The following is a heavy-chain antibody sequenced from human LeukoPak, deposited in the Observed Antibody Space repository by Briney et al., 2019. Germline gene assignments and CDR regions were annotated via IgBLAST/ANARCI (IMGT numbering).Heavy chain of an antibody. V-gene: IGHV4-39*07. CDR3: ARVGSTVTTFFDY. Sequence: SETLSLTCSVSGGPISISMTYCGWVRQPRGKGLGWIGSIYYSGSTYYNPSLKSRVTISVDTSKNQFSLKLSSVTAADTSVYYCARVGSTVTTFFDYWGQGTLVTVSS. CDR2: IYYSGST. CDR1: GGPISISMTY. J-gene: IGHJ4*02. D-gene: IGHD4-17*01.